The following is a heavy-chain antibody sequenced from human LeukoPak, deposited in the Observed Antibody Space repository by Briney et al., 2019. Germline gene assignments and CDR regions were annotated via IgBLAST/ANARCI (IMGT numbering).Heavy chain of an antibody. Sequence: SETLSLTCTVSGGSISSGGYYWSWLRQHPGKGLEWIGYIYYSGSTYYNPSLKSRVTISVDTTKNQFSLKLSSVTAADTAVYYCARVVGVGVGYYYMDVWGKGTTVTVSS. J-gene: IGHJ6*03. CDR2: IYYSGST. V-gene: IGHV4-31*03. D-gene: IGHD1-26*01. CDR3: ARVVGVGVGYYYMDV. CDR1: GGSISSGGYY.